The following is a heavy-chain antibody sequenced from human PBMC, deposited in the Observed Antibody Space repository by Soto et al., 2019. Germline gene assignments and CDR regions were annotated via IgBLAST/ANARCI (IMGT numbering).Heavy chain of an antibody. V-gene: IGHV1-18*01. CDR3: ARWPTDYYDTSGNYFLDY. CDR1: GYTFTTYG. Sequence: QVQLVQSGAEVKKPGASVKVSCKASGYTFTTYGISWVRQAPGQGLDWMGWISTYNGNTKYAERLQGRVTMPTATTTSTAYMELRSLRSDDTAVYYGARWPTDYYDTSGNYFLDYWGQGTLVTVAS. CDR2: ISTYNGNT. J-gene: IGHJ4*02. D-gene: IGHD3-22*01.